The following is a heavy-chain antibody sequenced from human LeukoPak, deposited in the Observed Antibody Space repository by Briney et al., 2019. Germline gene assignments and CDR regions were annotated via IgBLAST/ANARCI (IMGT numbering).Heavy chain of an antibody. CDR3: ARGAEWLRLGYYYGMDV. Sequence: ASVKVSCKASGYTFTSYDINWVRQATGQGLEWMGWMNSNSGNTGYAQKFQGRVTITRNTSINTAYMELSRLRSDDTAVYYCARGAEWLRLGYYYGMDVWGQGTTVTVSS. J-gene: IGHJ6*02. CDR1: GYTFTSYD. D-gene: IGHD5-12*01. V-gene: IGHV1-8*01. CDR2: MNSNSGNT.